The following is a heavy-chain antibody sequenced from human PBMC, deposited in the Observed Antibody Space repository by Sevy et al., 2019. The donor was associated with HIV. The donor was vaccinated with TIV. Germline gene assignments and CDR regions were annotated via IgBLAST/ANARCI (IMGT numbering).Heavy chain of an antibody. D-gene: IGHD6-13*01. CDR1: GFTVSSNY. J-gene: IGHJ3*02. V-gene: IGHV3-66*02. CDR3: AGLALVQDAFDI. CDR2: IYSGGST. Sequence: GGSLRLSCAASGFTVSSNYMSWVRQAPGKGLEWVSVIYSGGSTYYADSVKGRFTISRDNSKNTLYLQVNSLRAEDTAVYYCAGLALVQDAFDIWGQGTMVTVSS.